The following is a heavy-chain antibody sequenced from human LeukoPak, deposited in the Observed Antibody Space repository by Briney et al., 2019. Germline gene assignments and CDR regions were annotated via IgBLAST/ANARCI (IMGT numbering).Heavy chain of an antibody. D-gene: IGHD3-22*01. CDR3: ARGLYQHYGSGAYYSALPQYFQD. J-gene: IGHJ1*01. CDR2: VYYSGRT. CDR1: RGSISSSSYY. Sequence: SETLSPTCTVPRGSISSSSYYWGPVRQPPGNGLEWIGCVYYSGRTSYHPSLKSRVTISVDTSKNQFSLKLSSVTAADTAVYYCARGLYQHYGSGAYYSALPQYFQDWGQGTLVTVSS. V-gene: IGHV4-39*01.